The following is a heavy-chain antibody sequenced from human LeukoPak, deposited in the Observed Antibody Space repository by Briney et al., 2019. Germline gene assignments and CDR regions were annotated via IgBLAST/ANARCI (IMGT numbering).Heavy chain of an antibody. D-gene: IGHD4-11*01. CDR1: GGTFSSYA. J-gene: IGHJ6*02. Sequence: ASVKVSCKASGGTFSSYAISWVRQAPGQGLEWMGGIIPIFGTANYAQKFQGRVTITADESTSTACMELSSLRSEDTAVYYCARDRYDYNYYYYGMDVWGQGTTVTVSS. V-gene: IGHV1-69*13. CDR2: IIPIFGTA. CDR3: ARDRYDYNYYYYGMDV.